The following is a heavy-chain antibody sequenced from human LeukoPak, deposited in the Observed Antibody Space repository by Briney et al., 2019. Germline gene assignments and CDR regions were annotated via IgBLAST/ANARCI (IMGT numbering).Heavy chain of an antibody. CDR3: AKGAIAAAGSMKFDP. J-gene: IGHJ5*02. CDR2: ISGSGYST. Sequence: GGSLRLSCVASGFTFNNYAMTWVRQAPGKGLEWVSAISGSGYSTYYADSVKGRFTISRDNSKNTLYLQMNSLRAEDTAVYYCAKGAIAAAGSMKFDPWGQGTLVTVSS. CDR1: GFTFNNYA. V-gene: IGHV3-23*01. D-gene: IGHD6-13*01.